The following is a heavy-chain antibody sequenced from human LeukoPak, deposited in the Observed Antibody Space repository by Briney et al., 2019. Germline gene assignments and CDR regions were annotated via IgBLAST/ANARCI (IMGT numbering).Heavy chain of an antibody. CDR2: IIPILAIA. Sequence: ASVKVSCKASGGTFSSSPIAWVRQAPGQGLEWMGRIIPILAIANYAPKFQGRVTITADKSTTTAYMELISLRSEDTAVYYCATEHGNVTMVSNFGYWGQGTLVTVSS. D-gene: IGHD4/OR15-4a*01. CDR3: ATEHGNVTMVSNFGY. V-gene: IGHV1-69*04. CDR1: GGTFSSSP. J-gene: IGHJ4*02.